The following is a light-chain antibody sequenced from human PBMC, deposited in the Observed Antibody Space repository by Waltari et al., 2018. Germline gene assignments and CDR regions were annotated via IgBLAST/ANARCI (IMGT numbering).Light chain of an antibody. CDR1: SSDVGRYNL. CDR3: CSYAGSSTLL. V-gene: IGLV2-23*01. Sequence: QSALTQPASVSGSPGQSNTISSTGTSSDVGRYNLVSWYQQHPGKAPKLMIYEVSKWPSGVSNRFSGSKSGNTASLTISGLQAEDEADYYCCSYAGSSTLLFGGGTKVTVL. J-gene: IGLJ2*01. CDR2: EVS.